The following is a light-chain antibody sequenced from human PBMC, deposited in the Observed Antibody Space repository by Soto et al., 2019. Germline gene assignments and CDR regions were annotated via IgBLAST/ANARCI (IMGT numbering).Light chain of an antibody. Sequence: QAVVTQPPSVSGAPGQRVTISCTGSSSNIGAGYDVHWYQQLPGTAPKLLIYGNSNRPSGVPDRFSGSKSGTSASLAITGLQAEDDADYYCQSYDSSLSGSGFGTVTKLTVL. CDR2: GNS. CDR1: SSNIGAGYD. J-gene: IGLJ1*01. V-gene: IGLV1-40*01. CDR3: QSYDSSLSGSG.